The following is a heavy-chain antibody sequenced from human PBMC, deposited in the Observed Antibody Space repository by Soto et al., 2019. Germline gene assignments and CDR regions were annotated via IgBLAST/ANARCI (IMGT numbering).Heavy chain of an antibody. D-gene: IGHD6-13*01. CDR1: GGSISSSNW. CDR3: AREEGSSWYTDAFDI. J-gene: IGHJ3*02. V-gene: IGHV4-4*02. CDR2: IYHSGST. Sequence: QVQMQESGPGLVKPSGTLSLTCAVSGGSISSSNWWSWVRQPPGKGLEWIGEIYHSGSTNYNPSLKSRVTISVDKSKNQFSLKLSSVTAADTAVYYCAREEGSSWYTDAFDIWGQGTMVTVSS.